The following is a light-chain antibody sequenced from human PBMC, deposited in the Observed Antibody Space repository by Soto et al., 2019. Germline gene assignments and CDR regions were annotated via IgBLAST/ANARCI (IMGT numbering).Light chain of an antibody. CDR2: NTN. J-gene: IGLJ2*01. CDR1: SGSVSTTYY. V-gene: IGLV8-61*01. CDR3: VLYLDSVTFV. Sequence: QTVVTQEPSFSVSPGGTVTLTCGLESGSVSTTYYPSWYQQTPGQAPRTLIYNTNTRSSGVPDRFSGSILGDKAALTITGAQADDEADDYCVLYLDSVTFVFGGGTKLTVL.